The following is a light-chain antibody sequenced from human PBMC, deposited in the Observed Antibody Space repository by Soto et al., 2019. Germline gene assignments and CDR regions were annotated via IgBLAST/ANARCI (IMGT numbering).Light chain of an antibody. Sequence: IVLTQSPGTLSLSPGERATLSCRASQTVSSNFLAWYQEKPGQGPRLLIYGASTRATGIPDRFSGSGSGTEFTLIISSLQSEDSAVYYCQQYNSWLWTFGQGTKVDI. CDR3: QQYNSWLWT. V-gene: IGKV3-20*01. J-gene: IGKJ1*01. CDR1: QTVSSNF. CDR2: GAS.